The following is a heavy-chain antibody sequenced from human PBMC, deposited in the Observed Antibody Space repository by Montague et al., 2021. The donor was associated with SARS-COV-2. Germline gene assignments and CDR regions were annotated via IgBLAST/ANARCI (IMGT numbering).Heavy chain of an antibody. CDR2: IYYTGST. CDR3: ARENTVTTFGGPYYIDS. CDR1: GGSISRSY. D-gene: IGHD4-17*01. V-gene: IGHV4-59*01. J-gene: IGHJ4*02. Sequence: SETLSLTCTVSGGSISRSYWSWIRQPPGKGLEWIGYIYYTGSTDYNPSLKSRVTMSVDTSKNQFSLKLSSVTAADTAVYYCARENTVTTFGGPYYIDSWGQGTLVTVSA.